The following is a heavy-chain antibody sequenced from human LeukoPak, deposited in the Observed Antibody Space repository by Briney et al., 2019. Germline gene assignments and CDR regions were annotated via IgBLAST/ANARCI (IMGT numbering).Heavy chain of an antibody. CDR2: IIPIFGTA. D-gene: IGHD6-6*01. CDR1: GGTFSSYA. V-gene: IGHV1-69*05. Sequence: LVKVSCKASGGTFSSYAISWVRQAPGKGLEWMGGIIPIFGTANYAQKFQGRVTITTDESTSTAYMELSSLRSEDTAVYYCARDSKRRSSSSGPFDYWGQGTLVTVSS. J-gene: IGHJ4*02. CDR3: ARDSKRRSSSSGPFDY.